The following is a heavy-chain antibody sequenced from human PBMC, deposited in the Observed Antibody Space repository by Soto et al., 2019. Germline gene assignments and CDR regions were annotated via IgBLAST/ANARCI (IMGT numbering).Heavy chain of an antibody. CDR2: INPNSGGT. V-gene: IGHV1-2*02. J-gene: IGHJ6*02. CDR1: GYSFTDYY. CDR3: ARGGYCDTGNCYGGSFYGMDV. D-gene: IGHD2-2*03. Sequence: QVQMVQSGAEVKKPGASVRVSCKTSGYSFTDYYIHWVRQAPGQGLEGMGWINPNSGGTNYARKFQGRVTLPRDTSINTAYMELGGMTSDDTAVFDCARGGYCDTGNCYGGSFYGMDVWGQGTTVSVSS.